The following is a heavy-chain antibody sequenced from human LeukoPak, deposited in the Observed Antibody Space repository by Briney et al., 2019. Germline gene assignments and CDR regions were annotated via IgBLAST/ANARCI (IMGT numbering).Heavy chain of an antibody. CDR1: GFTFSSYA. CDR2: ISGGGVTT. CDR3: ARGRWVFDS. V-gene: IGHV3-23*01. D-gene: IGHD6-13*01. J-gene: IGHJ4*02. Sequence: PGGSLRLSCAASGFTFSSYAMSWVRQAPGKGLEWVSGISGGGVTTNYADSVKGRFTISRDNSKNTLYLQMNSLRAEDTAVYYCARGRWVFDSWGQGTLVTVSS.